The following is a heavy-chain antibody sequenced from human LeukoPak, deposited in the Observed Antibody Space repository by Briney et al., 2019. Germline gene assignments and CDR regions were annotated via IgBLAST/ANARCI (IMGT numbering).Heavy chain of an antibody. J-gene: IGHJ6*03. D-gene: IGHD5-24*01. V-gene: IGHV3-21*01. CDR3: ARYWAERPRWLQFHYYYYMDV. CDR1: GFTFSNYA. Sequence: PGGSLRLSCAASGFTFSNYAMRWVRQAPGKGLEWVSSISSSSSYIYYADSVKGRFTISRDNAKNSLYLQMNSLRAEDTAVYYCARYWAERPRWLQFHYYYYMDVWGKGTTATVSS. CDR2: ISSSSSYI.